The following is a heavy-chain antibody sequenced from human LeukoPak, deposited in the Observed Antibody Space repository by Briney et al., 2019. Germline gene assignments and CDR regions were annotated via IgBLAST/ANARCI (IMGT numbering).Heavy chain of an antibody. CDR2: ISSSSSYI. Sequence: PGGSLRLSCAASGFTFSSYSMNWVRQAPGKGLEGVSYISSSSSYIYYADSVKGRFTISRDNAKTSLYLQMYSLRAEDTAVYYCAVLDYYDTSAPPFDYWGQGTLVTVSS. D-gene: IGHD3-22*01. V-gene: IGHV3-21*01. J-gene: IGHJ4*02. CDR1: GFTFSSYS. CDR3: AVLDYYDTSAPPFDY.